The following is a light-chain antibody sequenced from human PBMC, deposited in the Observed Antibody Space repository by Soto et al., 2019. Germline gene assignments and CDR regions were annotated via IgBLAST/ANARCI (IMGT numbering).Light chain of an antibody. J-gene: IGLJ1*01. CDR1: SSNIGSNY. V-gene: IGLV1-47*01. CDR2: RNN. Sequence: QSALAPPPSASGTRGQRVTISCSGSSSNIGSNYVYWYQQLPGTAPKLLIYRNNQRPSGVPDRFSGSKSGTSASLAISGLRSEDEADYYCAAWDDSLSAFYVFGTGTKVTVL. CDR3: AAWDDSLSAFYV.